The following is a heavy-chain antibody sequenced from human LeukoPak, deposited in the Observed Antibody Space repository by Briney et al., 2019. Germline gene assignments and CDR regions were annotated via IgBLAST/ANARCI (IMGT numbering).Heavy chain of an antibody. J-gene: IGHJ2*01. CDR3: TRRAARWQFDL. CDR2: IDQYGRAK. V-gene: IGHV3-7*03. CDR1: GFTFSNYW. D-gene: IGHD5-24*01. Sequence: GGSLRLSCAASGFTFSNYWMSWVRQAPGKGLEWVASIDQYGRAKYYADSVKGRFTTSRDNAKNSLYLQMSSLRAEDTALYYCTRRAARWQFDLWGRGTLLTVSS.